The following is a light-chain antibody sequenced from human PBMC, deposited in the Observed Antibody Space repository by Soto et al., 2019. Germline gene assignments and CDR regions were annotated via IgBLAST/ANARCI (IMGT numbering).Light chain of an antibody. Sequence: EIVLAQSPGTLSLSPWERATLSCRASQSVTNSFLAWYQQKPGQAPRLLIYGASSRATGIPDRFSGSGSGTDFTLAISRVEPEDFAVYYCQQYGSLPITFGQGTRLEIK. V-gene: IGKV3-20*01. CDR3: QQYGSLPIT. J-gene: IGKJ5*01. CDR2: GAS. CDR1: QSVTNSF.